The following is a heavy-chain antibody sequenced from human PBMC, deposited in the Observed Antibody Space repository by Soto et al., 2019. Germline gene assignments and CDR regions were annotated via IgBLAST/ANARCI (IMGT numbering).Heavy chain of an antibody. D-gene: IGHD6-13*01. CDR3: ARQYSSSWYARISTNWFDP. Sequence: QVQLQESGPGLVKPSETLSLTCTVSGGSISSYYWSWIRQPPGKGLEWIGYIYYSGSTNYNPSPKSRVPIAVDPAKDQSSRKRGSVAAADTAVYYCARQYSSSWYARISTNWFDPWGQGTLVTVSS. CDR2: IYYSGST. J-gene: IGHJ5*02. V-gene: IGHV4-59*08. CDR1: GGSISSYY.